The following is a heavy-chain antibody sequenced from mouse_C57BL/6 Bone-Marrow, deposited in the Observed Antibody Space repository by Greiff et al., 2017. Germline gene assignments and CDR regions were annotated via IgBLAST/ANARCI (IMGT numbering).Heavy chain of an antibody. CDR3: TVCSCYYAMDY. V-gene: IGHV6-3*01. CDR2: ISLKSDNYAT. J-gene: IGHJ4*01. D-gene: IGHD1-1*01. Sequence: EVKVEESGGGLVQPGGSMKLSCVASGFTFSNYWMNWVRQSPEKGLEWVAQISLKSDNYATHYAESVKGRFTISRDDSKNSVYLQMNNLRTEDTEIYYCTVCSCYYAMDYWGQGTSVTVSS. CDR1: GFTFSNYW.